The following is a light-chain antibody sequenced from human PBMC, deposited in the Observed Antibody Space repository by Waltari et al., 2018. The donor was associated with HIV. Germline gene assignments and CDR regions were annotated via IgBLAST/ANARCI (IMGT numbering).Light chain of an antibody. Sequence: DIQMTQSPSNLSASVGGRGTLSCRASQGMNQWWAWDNQKPEQAPKLLIYNASVLENGVPTRLVGSGAGTEFTLTISSLQPEDFATDYCQQFNSYPWTFGQGTSVEIK. CDR3: QQFNSYPWT. J-gene: IGKJ1*01. CDR1: QGMNQW. CDR2: NAS. V-gene: IGKV1-5*03.